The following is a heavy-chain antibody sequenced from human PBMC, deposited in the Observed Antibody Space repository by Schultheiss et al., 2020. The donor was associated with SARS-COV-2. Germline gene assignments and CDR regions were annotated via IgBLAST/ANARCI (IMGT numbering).Heavy chain of an antibody. CDR2: IYYSGST. J-gene: IGHJ6*02. V-gene: IGHV4-31*03. CDR1: GGSISSGAYY. Sequence: LRLSCTVSGGSISSGAYYWSWIRQHPGKGLEWIGYIYYSGSTYYNPSLKSRVTMSVDTSKNQFSLKLSSVTAADTAVYYCARTANPYYYYGMDVWGQGTTVTVSS. CDR3: ARTANPYYYYGMDV. D-gene: IGHD4/OR15-4a*01.